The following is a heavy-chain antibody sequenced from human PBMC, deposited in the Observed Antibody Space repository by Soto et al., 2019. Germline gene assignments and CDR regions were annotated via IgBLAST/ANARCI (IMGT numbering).Heavy chain of an antibody. CDR1: GFTFSSCS. CDR2: ISSSSSTI. D-gene: IGHD2-2*01. J-gene: IGHJ6*02. CDR3: ARYCSSTSCYGYYYGMDV. V-gene: IGHV3-48*02. Sequence: EVQLVESGGGLVQPGGSLRLSCASSGFTFSSCSMNWVRQAPGKGLEWVSYISSSSSTIYYADSVKGRFTISRDNAKNSLYLQMNSLRDEDTAVYYCARYCSSTSCYGYYYGMDVWGQGTTVTVSS.